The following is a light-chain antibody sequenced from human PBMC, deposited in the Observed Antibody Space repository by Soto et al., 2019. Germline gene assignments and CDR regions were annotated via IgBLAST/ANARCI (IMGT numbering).Light chain of an antibody. CDR1: QSLLHSNGYNY. V-gene: IGKV2-28*01. Sequence: DIVMTQSPLSLPVTPGEPASISCRSSQSLLHSNGYNYLDWYLQKPGQSPQLLIYLGSNRASGAPDRFRGSGSGTDFTLKISRVEAEDVGVYYCMQALHTPPTFGQGTKVEIK. J-gene: IGKJ1*01. CDR3: MQALHTPPT. CDR2: LGS.